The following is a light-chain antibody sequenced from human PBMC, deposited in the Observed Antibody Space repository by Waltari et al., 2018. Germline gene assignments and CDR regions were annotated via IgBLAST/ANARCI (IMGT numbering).Light chain of an antibody. J-gene: IGKJ2*01. Sequence: EIVLTQSPATLSLSPGDTATLSCRASQGVGSYLACYQQRPGQPPRLLIYDASNRATGVPAKFRCSGSGTDFTHTISSLEAEEFAVYYCQQRSNWTPHTFGQGARLEIK. CDR1: QGVGSY. V-gene: IGKV3-11*01. CDR2: DAS. CDR3: QQRSNWTPHT.